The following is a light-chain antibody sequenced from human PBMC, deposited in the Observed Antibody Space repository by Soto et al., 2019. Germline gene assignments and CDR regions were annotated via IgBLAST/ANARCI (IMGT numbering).Light chain of an antibody. Sequence: EIELTQSPGTLSLSPGERATLSCRASQSVSSSFFAWYQQKPGQAPRLLIYGASIRATGIPARFSGSGSGTDFTLTISRVEPEDFAVYYCQQYGSYPWTFGEGTKVEIK. CDR1: QSVSSSF. CDR3: QQYGSYPWT. J-gene: IGKJ1*01. CDR2: GAS. V-gene: IGKV3-20*01.